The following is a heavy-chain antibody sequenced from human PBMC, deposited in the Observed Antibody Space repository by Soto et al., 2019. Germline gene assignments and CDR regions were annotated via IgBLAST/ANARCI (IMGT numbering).Heavy chain of an antibody. CDR2: ISGSGGST. CDR3: AKDTPFWSGYYNAFDI. Sequence: EVQLLESGGGLVQPGGSLRLSCAASEFTFSSYAMSWVRQAPGKGLEWVSAISGSGGSTYYADSVKGRFTISRDNSKNTLYLQMNSLRAEDTAVYYCAKDTPFWSGYYNAFDIWGQGTMVTVSS. CDR1: EFTFSSYA. D-gene: IGHD3-3*01. J-gene: IGHJ3*02. V-gene: IGHV3-23*01.